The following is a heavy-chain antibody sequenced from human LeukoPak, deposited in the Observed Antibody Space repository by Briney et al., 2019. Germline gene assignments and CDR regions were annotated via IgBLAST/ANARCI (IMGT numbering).Heavy chain of an antibody. CDR3: ARVGTGSWYFDL. CDR1: GFSFSSSW. CDR2: IKQDGSEK. J-gene: IGHJ2*01. D-gene: IGHD3-10*01. V-gene: IGHV3-7*01. Sequence: PGGSLRLSCVASGFSFSSSWMSWVRQAPGKGLEWVANIKQDGSEKYYVDSVKGRFTISRDNAKNTVYLQMNSLRAEDTAVYYCARVGTGSWYFDLWGRGTLVTFSS.